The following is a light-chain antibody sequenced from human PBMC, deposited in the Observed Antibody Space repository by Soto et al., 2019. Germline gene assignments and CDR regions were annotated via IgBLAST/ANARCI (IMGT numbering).Light chain of an antibody. CDR2: GAS. J-gene: IGKJ4*01. CDR3: QQYGTLPLT. Sequence: IVMTQSPATLSVSPGERVTFSCRASQGINRKLAWYQHKAGQAPRLLISGASTGATGIPARFSGSGSGTEFTLTINSLQSEDSAVYYCQQYGTLPLTFGGGTKVDIK. V-gene: IGKV3-15*01. CDR1: QGINRK.